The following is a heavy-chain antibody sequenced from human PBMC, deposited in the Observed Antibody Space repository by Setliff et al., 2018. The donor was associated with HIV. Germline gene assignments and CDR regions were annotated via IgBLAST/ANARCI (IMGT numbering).Heavy chain of an antibody. CDR1: GDSLNTPY. V-gene: IGHV4-59*11. J-gene: IGHJ5*02. CDR3: ARSTVGAGASFP. Sequence: LSLPCTVSGDSLNTPYWSWNRQPPGKGLEGIGCISHSGNTNFNPSINSRVTISLDTSKNQFSLRLTSLTAADTAIYYCARSTVGAGASFPWGRGILVTVSS. CDR2: ISHSGNT. D-gene: IGHD1-26*01.